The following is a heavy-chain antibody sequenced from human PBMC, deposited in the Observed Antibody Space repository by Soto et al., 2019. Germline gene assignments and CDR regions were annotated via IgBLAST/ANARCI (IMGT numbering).Heavy chain of an antibody. V-gene: IGHV4-34*01. D-gene: IGHD6-19*01. CDR1: GGSFSGYY. Sequence: SETLSLTXAVYGGSFSGYYWSWIRQPPGKGLEWIGEINHSGSTNYNPSLKSRVTISVDTSKNQFSLKLSSVTAADTAVYYCARAVAGTFYYYGMDVWGQGTTVTVSS. CDR2: INHSGST. CDR3: ARAVAGTFYYYGMDV. J-gene: IGHJ6*02.